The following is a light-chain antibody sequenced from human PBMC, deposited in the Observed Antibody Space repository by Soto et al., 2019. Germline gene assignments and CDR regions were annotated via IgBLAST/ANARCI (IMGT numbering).Light chain of an antibody. V-gene: IGLV2-14*01. Sequence: QSALTQPASVSGSPGQSITISCTGTSSDVGAYNYVSWYQQHPGKAPKLMISEVSNRPSGVSNRFSGSKSGNTASLTISGLQAEDEADYYCSSYTMRSTVVFGGGTQLTVL. CDR2: EVS. CDR1: SSDVGAYNY. CDR3: SSYTMRSTVV. J-gene: IGLJ3*02.